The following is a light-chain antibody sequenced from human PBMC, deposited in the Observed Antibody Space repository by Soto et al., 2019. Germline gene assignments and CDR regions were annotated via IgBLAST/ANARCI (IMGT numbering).Light chain of an antibody. V-gene: IGKV1-9*01. CDR2: LAS. CDR3: QHLDSAPPWT. CDR1: QDISTY. Sequence: IQLNPSPYSLSASVGDRVTITCPTSQDISTYLAWYQQNPGRAPQLLIYLASNLHTGVPSRFSGSGSGTEFTLTVSSLQPEDFGSYYCQHLDSAPPWTFGQGTRVEIK. J-gene: IGKJ1*01.